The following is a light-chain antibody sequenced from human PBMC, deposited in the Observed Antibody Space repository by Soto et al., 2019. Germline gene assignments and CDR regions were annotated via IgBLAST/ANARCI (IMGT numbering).Light chain of an antibody. J-gene: IGKJ1*01. Sequence: EIVLTQSPGTLSLSPGERATLSCRASQSVSSNYLAWYQQKPGQAPKVLIYRASIRATGIPDRFTGSGSGTDFTLTISRLEPEDFAVYYCQQYNNWPPWTFGQGTKVDIK. V-gene: IGKV3-20*01. CDR1: QSVSSNY. CDR2: RAS. CDR3: QQYNNWPPWT.